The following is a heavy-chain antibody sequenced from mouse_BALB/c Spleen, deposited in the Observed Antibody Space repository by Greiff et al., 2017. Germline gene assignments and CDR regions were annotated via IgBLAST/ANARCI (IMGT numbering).Heavy chain of an antibody. V-gene: IGHV5-4*02. J-gene: IGHJ2*01. D-gene: IGHD1-1*01. CDR3: ARDAGPYYGRSDLNY. Sequence: EVKLMESGGGLVKPGGSLKLSCAASGFTFSDYYMYWVRQTPEKRLEWVATISDGGSYTYYPASVKGRFTISRDNAKNNLYLQMSSLKSEETAMYYGARDAGPYYGRSDLNYWGQGTTLTVSS. CDR2: ISDGGSYT. CDR1: GFTFSDYY.